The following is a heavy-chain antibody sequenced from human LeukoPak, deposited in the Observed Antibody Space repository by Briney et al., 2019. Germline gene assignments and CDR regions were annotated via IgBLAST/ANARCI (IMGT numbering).Heavy chain of an antibody. J-gene: IGHJ3*02. CDR1: GYTFSGYY. CDR2: INPNSGGT. CDR3: ARVYDSSGYDYAFDI. V-gene: IGHV1-2*04. Sequence: ASVKVSCKASGYTFSGYYIHWLRQAPGQGLEWMGWINPNSGGTNYAQKFQGWVTMTRDTSISTAYMELSRLRSDDTAVYYCARVYDSSGYDYAFDIWGQGTMVTVSS. D-gene: IGHD3-22*01.